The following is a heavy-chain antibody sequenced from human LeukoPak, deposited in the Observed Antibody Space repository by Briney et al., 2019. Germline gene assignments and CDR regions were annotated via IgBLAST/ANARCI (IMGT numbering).Heavy chain of an antibody. CDR1: GFTFSSYG. D-gene: IGHD3-9*01. CDR3: ARKGPLRYFDWLPDY. CDR2: IWYDGSNK. V-gene: IGHV3-33*01. J-gene: IGHJ4*02. Sequence: GGSLRLSCAASGFTFSSYGMHWVCQAPRKGLEWVAVIWYDGSNKYYADSVKGRFTISRDNSKNTLYLQMNSLRAEDTAVYYCARKGPLRYFDWLPDYWGQGTLVTVSS.